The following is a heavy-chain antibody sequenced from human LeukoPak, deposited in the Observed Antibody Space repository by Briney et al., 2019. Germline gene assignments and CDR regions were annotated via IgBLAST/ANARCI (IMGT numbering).Heavy chain of an antibody. V-gene: IGHV4-34*01. CDR1: GGSFSGYY. CDR2: INHSGST. CDR3: ARLKPYGSGSYRKMYYYYYYMDV. J-gene: IGHJ6*03. Sequence: SETLSLTCAVYGGSFSGYYWSWIPQPPGKGLEWSGEINHSGSTNYNPSLKSRVTISVDTSKNQFSLKLSPVTAADTAVYYCARLKPYGSGSYRKMYYYYYYMDVWGKGTTVTISS. D-gene: IGHD3-10*01.